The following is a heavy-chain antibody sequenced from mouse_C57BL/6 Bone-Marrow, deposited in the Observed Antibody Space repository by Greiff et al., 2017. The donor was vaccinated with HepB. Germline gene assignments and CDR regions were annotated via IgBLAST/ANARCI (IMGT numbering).Heavy chain of an antibody. CDR1: GFTFSDYY. V-gene: IGHV5-16*01. D-gene: IGHD2-5*01. CDR3: AREASYYSNFFFDY. CDR2: INYDGSST. Sequence: EVMLVESEGGLVQPGSSMKLSCTASGFTFSDYYMAWVRQVPEKGLEWVANINYDGSSTYYLDSLKSRFIISRDNAKNILYLQMSSLKSEDTATYYCAREASYYSNFFFDYWGQGTTLTVSS. J-gene: IGHJ2*01.